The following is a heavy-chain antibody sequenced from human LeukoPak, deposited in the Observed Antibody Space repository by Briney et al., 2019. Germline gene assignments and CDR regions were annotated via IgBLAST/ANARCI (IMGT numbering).Heavy chain of an antibody. CDR3: ARDQYNWNYYYYMDV. V-gene: IGHV1-18*01. J-gene: IGHJ6*03. Sequence: ASVKVSCKASGYTFTSYGISWVRQAPGQGLEWMGWISAYNGNTNYAQKLQGRVTMTTDTATSTAYMELRSLRSDDTAVYYCARDQYNWNYYYYMDVWGKGTTVTVSS. CDR2: ISAYNGNT. D-gene: IGHD1-20*01. CDR1: GYTFTSYG.